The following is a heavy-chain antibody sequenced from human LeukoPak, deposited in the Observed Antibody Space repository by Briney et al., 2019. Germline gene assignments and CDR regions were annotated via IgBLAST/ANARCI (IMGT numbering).Heavy chain of an antibody. CDR3: AREGSGWLNYFDY. CDR2: IYTSGST. D-gene: IGHD6-19*01. CDR1: GGSIYSYY. V-gene: IGHV4-4*07. Sequence: PSETLSLTCTVSGGSIYSYYWSWIRQPAGKGLEWIGRIYTSGSTNYNPSLKSRVTMSVDTSKNEFSLKLSSVTAEDTAVYYCAREGSGWLNYFDYWGQGTLVTVSS. J-gene: IGHJ4*02.